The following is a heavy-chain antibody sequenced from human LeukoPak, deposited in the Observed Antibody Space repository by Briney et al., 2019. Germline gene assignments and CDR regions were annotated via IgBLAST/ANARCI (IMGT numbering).Heavy chain of an antibody. CDR1: GFTFSSYE. V-gene: IGHV3-48*03. CDR3: ARAKDNYYGSGSYD. CDR2: ISSSGSTI. J-gene: IGHJ4*02. D-gene: IGHD3-10*01. Sequence: GGSLRLSCAASGFTFSSYEMTWVRQAPGKGLEWVSSISSSGSTIYYADSVKGRFTISRDNDKNSLYLQMNSLRTDDTAVYYCARAKDNYYGSGSYDWGQGTLVTVSS.